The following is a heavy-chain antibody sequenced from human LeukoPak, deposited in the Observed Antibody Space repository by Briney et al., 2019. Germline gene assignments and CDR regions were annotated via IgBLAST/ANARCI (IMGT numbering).Heavy chain of an antibody. CDR2: VYPGDCDT. J-gene: IGHJ4*02. V-gene: IGHV5-51*04. D-gene: IGHD2/OR15-2a*01. Sequence: ESLKISCKGSGYSFTSYWFGWVGQVPGKRGEGMGIVYPGDCDTRYSPSFPGQVTISAEKPISTAYLQWSSLKASDTAMYYCARAIGNSFAYWGQGTLVTVSS. CDR3: ARAIGNSFAY. CDR1: GYSFTSYW.